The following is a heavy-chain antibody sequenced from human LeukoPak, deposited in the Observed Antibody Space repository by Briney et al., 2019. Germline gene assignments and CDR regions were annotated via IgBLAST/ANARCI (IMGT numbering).Heavy chain of an antibody. Sequence: GGSLRLSCAASGFTFSSYWMTWVRQAPGKGLEWVSSITSSSTYIYYADSVKGRFTISRDNAKNSLYLHMNSLRAEDTAVYYCTRGTGSYDYWGQGTRVTVSS. D-gene: IGHD1-26*01. CDR2: ITSSSTYI. CDR1: GFTFSSYW. V-gene: IGHV3-21*01. CDR3: TRGTGSYDY. J-gene: IGHJ4*02.